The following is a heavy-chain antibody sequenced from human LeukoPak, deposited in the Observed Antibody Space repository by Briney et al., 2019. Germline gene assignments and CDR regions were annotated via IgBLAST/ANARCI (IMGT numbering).Heavy chain of an antibody. Sequence: GGSLRLSCAASGFTFSSYSMNWVCQAPGKGLEWVSYISSSSGTIYYADSVKGRFTISRDNAENSLYLQMSSLRAEDTAVYYCARGGLRGDYWGQGTLVTVSS. CDR3: ARGGLRGDY. V-gene: IGHV3-48*01. CDR1: GFTFSSYS. D-gene: IGHD4-17*01. J-gene: IGHJ4*02. CDR2: ISSSSGTI.